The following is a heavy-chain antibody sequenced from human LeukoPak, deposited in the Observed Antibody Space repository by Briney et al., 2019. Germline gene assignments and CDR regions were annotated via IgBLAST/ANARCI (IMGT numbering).Heavy chain of an antibody. CDR1: GYSISSGYY. CDR3: ARGIYYDSRENI. CDR2: IHHSGST. V-gene: IGHV4-38-2*02. J-gene: IGHJ3*02. D-gene: IGHD3-22*01. Sequence: SETLSLTCTVSGYSISSGYYWGWIRQPPGKGLEWIGSIHHSGSTYYNPSLKSRVTISVDTSKNQFSLKLSSVTAADTAVYYCARGIYYDSRENIWGQGTMVTVSS.